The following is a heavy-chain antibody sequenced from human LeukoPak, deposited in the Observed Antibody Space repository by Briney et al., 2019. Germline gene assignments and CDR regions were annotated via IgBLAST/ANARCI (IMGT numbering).Heavy chain of an antibody. Sequence: ASVTVSCKASGYAFTSYGISWVRQSPGQGLEWVGWINAYNGNTNYLQKFQGRVTMTTDTSTSTVHMELRSLRSDDTAVYYCARSYPGVAARLTMDVWGKGTTVTVSS. D-gene: IGHD6-6*01. V-gene: IGHV1-18*01. CDR1: GYAFTSYG. CDR3: ARSYPGVAARLTMDV. CDR2: INAYNGNT. J-gene: IGHJ6*03.